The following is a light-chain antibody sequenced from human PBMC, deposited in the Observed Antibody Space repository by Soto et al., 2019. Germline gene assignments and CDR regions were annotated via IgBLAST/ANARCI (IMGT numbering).Light chain of an antibody. CDR2: VNT. J-gene: IGLJ3*02. V-gene: IGLV1-44*01. Sequence: QSLLTQPPSASGTPGQRVTISCSGSSSNIGANLVNWYQQLPGTAPKLLIYVNTQRPSGVPDRFSGSKSGTSASLAISGLQSEDEADYYCSVWDDSLNGWVFGGGTKLTVL. CDR3: SVWDDSLNGWV. CDR1: SSNIGANL.